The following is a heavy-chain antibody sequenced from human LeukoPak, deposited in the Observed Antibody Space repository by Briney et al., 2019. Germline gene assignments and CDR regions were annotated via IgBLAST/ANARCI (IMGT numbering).Heavy chain of an antibody. Sequence: GASVKVSCKASGYAFTSYYMHWVRQAPGQGLEWMGIINPTTGDTTYALKFQGRLTMTRDMSTSTVYMELSSLTSEDTAVFYCARYGFSAVWQGGWHAFDIWGQGTVVTVSS. J-gene: IGHJ3*02. V-gene: IGHV1-46*01. D-gene: IGHD2-15*01. CDR1: GYAFTSYY. CDR3: ARYGFSAVWQGGWHAFDI. CDR2: INPTTGDT.